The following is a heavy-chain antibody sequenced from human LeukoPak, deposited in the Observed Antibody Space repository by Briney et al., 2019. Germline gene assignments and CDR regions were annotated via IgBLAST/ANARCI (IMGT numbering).Heavy chain of an antibody. V-gene: IGHV4-38-2*02. CDR2: INHSGST. D-gene: IGHD6-19*01. Sequence: SETLSLTCTVSGFSISSGYYWGWIRQPPGKGLEWIGSINHSGSTYYNPSLKSRVSISVDTSKNQFSLRLSSVTAADTAVYYCARGLYSSGWGYYFDYWGQGTLVTVSS. J-gene: IGHJ4*02. CDR1: GFSISSGYY. CDR3: ARGLYSSGWGYYFDY.